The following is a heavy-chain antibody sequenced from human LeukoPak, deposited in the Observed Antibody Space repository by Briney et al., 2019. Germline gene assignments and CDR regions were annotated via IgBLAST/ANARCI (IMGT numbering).Heavy chain of an antibody. V-gene: IGHV1-2*02. CDR1: GYTFTGHY. J-gene: IGHJ4*02. CDR2: INPNSGGT. CDR3: ARSVYYYGSGSKIPLDY. Sequence: ASVKVSCKASGYTFTGHYMHWVRQAPGQGLEWMGWINPNSGGTNYAQKFQGRVTMTRDTSISTAYMELSRLRSDDTAVYYCARSVYYYGSGSKIPLDYWGQGTLVTVSS. D-gene: IGHD3-10*01.